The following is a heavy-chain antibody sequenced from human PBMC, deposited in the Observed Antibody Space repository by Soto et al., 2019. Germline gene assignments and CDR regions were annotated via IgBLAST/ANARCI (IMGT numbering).Heavy chain of an antibody. Sequence: PSETLSLTCAVYGGSFSGYYWSWIRQPPGKGLEWIGEINHSGSTNYKPSLKSRVTISLDTSKNQFSLKLSSVTAADTAVYYCATAAARPTGRFDYWGQGTLVTVSS. CDR1: GGSFSGYY. D-gene: IGHD6-6*01. CDR2: INHSGST. V-gene: IGHV4-34*01. CDR3: ATAAARPTGRFDY. J-gene: IGHJ4*02.